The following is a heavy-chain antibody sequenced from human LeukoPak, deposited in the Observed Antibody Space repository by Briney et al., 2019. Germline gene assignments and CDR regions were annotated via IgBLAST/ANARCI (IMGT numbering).Heavy chain of an antibody. Sequence: GGSLRLSCAATGLTVSSNYMSWVRQAPGKGLEWVSLIYSGGSTYYADSVKGRFTISRDNSKNTLDLQMNSLGAEDTAVYYCARFCEYCSGTSGFGPWGQGTLVIVSS. V-gene: IGHV3-53*01. J-gene: IGHJ5*02. D-gene: IGHD2-2*01. CDR3: ARFCEYCSGTSGFGP. CDR1: GLTVSSNY. CDR2: IYSGGST.